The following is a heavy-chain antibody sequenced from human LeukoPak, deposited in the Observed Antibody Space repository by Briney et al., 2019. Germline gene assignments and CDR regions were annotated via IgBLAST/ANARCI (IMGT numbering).Heavy chain of an antibody. CDR1: GFTFSDYY. D-gene: IGHD3-10*01. J-gene: IGHJ4*02. CDR3: AKDYGSGSNIKPSRGWPLDY. V-gene: IGHV3-11*01. Sequence: PGGSLRLSCAASGFTFSDYYMSWIRQAPGKGLEWVAYISTTGSAISYPDSVKGRFTVSRDNSKNTLYLQMNSLRAEDTAVYYCAKDYGSGSNIKPSRGWPLDYWGQGTLVTVSS. CDR2: ISTTGSAI.